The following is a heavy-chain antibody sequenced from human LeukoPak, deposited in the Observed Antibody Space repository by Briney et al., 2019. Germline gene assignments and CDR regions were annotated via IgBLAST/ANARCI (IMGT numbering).Heavy chain of an antibody. J-gene: IGHJ5*02. CDR2: INPSGGST. V-gene: IGHV1-46*01. D-gene: IGHD3-10*01. CDR1: GYTFTSHY. CDR3: ARVRGITMVRGAIRDP. Sequence: ASVKVSCKASGYTFTSHYMHWVRQTPGQGLEWMGIINPSGGSTSYAQKFQGRVTMTRDTSTGTVYMELSSLRSEDTAVYYCARVRGITMVRGAIRDPWGQGTLVTVSS.